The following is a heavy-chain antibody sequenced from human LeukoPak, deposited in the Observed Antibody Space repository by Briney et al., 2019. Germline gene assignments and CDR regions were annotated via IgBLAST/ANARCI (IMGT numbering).Heavy chain of an antibody. J-gene: IGHJ4*02. D-gene: IGHD6-19*01. CDR3: ARAHSSGWSMVDY. Sequence: PSETLSLTCTVSGGSISSYYWSWIRQPPGKGLEWIGYIYYSGSTNYNPSLKSRVTISVDTSKNQFSLKLSSVTAADTAVYYCARAHSSGWSMVDYWGRGTLVIVSS. CDR1: GGSISSYY. CDR2: IYYSGST. V-gene: IGHV4-59*01.